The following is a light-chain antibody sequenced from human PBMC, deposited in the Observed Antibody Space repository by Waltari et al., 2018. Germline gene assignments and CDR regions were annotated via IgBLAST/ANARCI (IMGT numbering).Light chain of an antibody. Sequence: EIVLTQSPGTLSLSPGDRAPLSCRASQSFGSRYLAWFQQKPGQAPRLVIYGASTRATGIPDRFSGTGSGTAFTLTISRLEPEDFAVYYCQQYASSRTFGQGTKVEIK. V-gene: IGKV3-20*01. J-gene: IGKJ1*01. CDR1: QSFGSRY. CDR2: GAS. CDR3: QQYASSRT.